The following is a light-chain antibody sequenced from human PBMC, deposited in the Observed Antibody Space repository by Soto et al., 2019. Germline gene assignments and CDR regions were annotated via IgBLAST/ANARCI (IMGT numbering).Light chain of an antibody. CDR3: SPYAGSITYIA. CDR2: EVS. V-gene: IGLV2-8*01. J-gene: IGLJ1*01. Sequence: HSVLTQPPSASGSPGQSVTISCTGTSSDVGGYNYVSWYQQHPGKAPNLMIYEVSKRPSGVPDRFSGSKSGNTASLTVSGLQAVDESNYRRSPYAGSITYIAFGSAPKVSDL. CDR1: SSDVGGYNY.